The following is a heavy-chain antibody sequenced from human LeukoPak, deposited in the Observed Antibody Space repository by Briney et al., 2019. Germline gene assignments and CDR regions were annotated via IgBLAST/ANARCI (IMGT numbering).Heavy chain of an antibody. J-gene: IGHJ4*02. Sequence: PSETLCLTCTASGGSISSYYWSWIRQPAGKGLEWIGRINTSGSTNYNPSLKSRVTMSVDTSKNQFSLKLSSVIAADTAVYYCAKYGPTLGFDYWGQGTLVTVSS. CDR2: INTSGST. D-gene: IGHD2/OR15-2a*01. CDR3: AKYGPTLGFDY. CDR1: GGSISSYY. V-gene: IGHV4-4*07.